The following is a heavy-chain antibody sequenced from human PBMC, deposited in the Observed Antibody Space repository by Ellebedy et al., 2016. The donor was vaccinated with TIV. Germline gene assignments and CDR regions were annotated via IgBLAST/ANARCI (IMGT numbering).Heavy chain of an antibody. J-gene: IGHJ4*02. V-gene: IGHV4-59*01. CDR3: ARGLMIVGFGKKNQKYYFDY. CDR2: IYYSGST. CDR1: GGSISSYY. D-gene: IGHD3-22*01. Sequence: SETLSLTCTVSGGSISSYYWSWIRQPPGKGLEWIGYIYYSGSTNYNPSLKSRVTISVDTSKNQFSLKLSSVTAADTALYYCARGLMIVGFGKKNQKYYFDYWGQGTLVTVSS.